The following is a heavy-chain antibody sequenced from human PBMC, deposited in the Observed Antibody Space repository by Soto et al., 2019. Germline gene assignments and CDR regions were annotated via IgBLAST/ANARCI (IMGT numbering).Heavy chain of an antibody. CDR1: GGSFSGYY. J-gene: IGHJ4*02. Sequence: PSETLSLTCAVYGGSFSGYYWSWIRQPPGKGLEWIGEINHSGSTNYNPSLKSRVTISVDTSKNQFSLKLSSVTAADTAVYYCARGRSFTPRATYYYDSSGYYYGPRKFFDYWGQGTLVTVS. V-gene: IGHV4-34*01. D-gene: IGHD3-22*01. CDR2: INHSGST. CDR3: ARGRSFTPRATYYYDSSGYYYGPRKFFDY.